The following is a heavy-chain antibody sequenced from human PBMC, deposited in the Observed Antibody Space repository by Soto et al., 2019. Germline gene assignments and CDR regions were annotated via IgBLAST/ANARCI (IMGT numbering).Heavy chain of an antibody. CDR3: AKEFHSGYSGYDWPFDI. Sequence: GGSLRLSCAASGFTFSSYGMHWVRQAPGKGLEWVAVISYDGSNKYYADSVKGRFTISRDNSKNTLYLQMNSLRAEDTAVYYCAKEFHSGYSGYDWPFDIWGQGTMVTVSS. J-gene: IGHJ3*02. CDR1: GFTFSSYG. CDR2: ISYDGSNK. D-gene: IGHD5-12*01. V-gene: IGHV3-30*18.